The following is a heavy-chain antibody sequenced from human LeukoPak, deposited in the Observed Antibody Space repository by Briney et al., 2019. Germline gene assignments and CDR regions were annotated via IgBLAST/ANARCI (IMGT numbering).Heavy chain of an antibody. CDR2: IWSDKSNR. D-gene: IGHD4-11*01. CDR1: GFIFNHHA. V-gene: IGHV3-33*06. J-gene: IGHJ4*02. CDR3: AKDAQRGFDYSNSLEY. Sequence: GGSLRLSCAASGFIFNHHAMHWVRQAPGKGLEWVAVIWSDKSNRFYGDSVRGRLTISRDDSRKTVYLQMERMAAEDTAIYYCAKDAQRGFDYSNSLEYWGQGALVTVAS.